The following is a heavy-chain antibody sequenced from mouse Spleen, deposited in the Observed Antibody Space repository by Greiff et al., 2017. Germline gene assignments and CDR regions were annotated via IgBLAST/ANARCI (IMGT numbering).Heavy chain of an antibody. V-gene: IGHV3-6*01. J-gene: IGHJ3*01. Sequence: EVQLQQSGPGLVKPSQSLSLTCSVTGYSITSGYYWNWIRQFPGNKLEWMGYISYDGSNNYNPSLKNRISITRDTSKNQFFLKLNSVTTEDTATYYCARAPIYYGSSYTWFAYWGQGTLVTVSA. CDR3: ARAPIYYGSSYTWFAY. CDR2: ISYDGSN. D-gene: IGHD1-1*01. CDR1: GYSITSGYY.